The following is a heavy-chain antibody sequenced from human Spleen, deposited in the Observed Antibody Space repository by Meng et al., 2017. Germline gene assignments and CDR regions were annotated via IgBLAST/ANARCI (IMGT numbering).Heavy chain of an antibody. CDR3: ARTGASAGPPYYFDY. V-gene: IGHV4-59*12. CDR1: GGSISGYY. CDR2: IYHSGST. D-gene: IGHD6-13*01. J-gene: IGHJ4*02. Sequence: QVQLQESGPGLVQPSETLSLTCTVSGGSISGYYWSWIRQPPGKGLEWIGYIYHSGSTYYNPSLKSRVTISVDRSKNQFSLKLSSVTAADTAVYYCARTGASAGPPYYFDYWGQGTLVTVSS.